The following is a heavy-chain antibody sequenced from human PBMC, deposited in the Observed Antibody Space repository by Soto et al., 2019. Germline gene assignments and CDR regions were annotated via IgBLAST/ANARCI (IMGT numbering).Heavy chain of an antibody. CDR2: IRASGDST. CDR1: GFTFSSYG. CDR3: AKDLYYGMDV. J-gene: IGHJ6*02. V-gene: IGHV3-23*01. Sequence: GGSLRLSCAASGFTFSSYGMSWVRQAPGKGLEWVSGIRASGDSTFYADSVKGRFTVSRDNSKNTLYLEMNSLRAEDTAVYCCAKDLYYGMDVWGQGTTVTVSS.